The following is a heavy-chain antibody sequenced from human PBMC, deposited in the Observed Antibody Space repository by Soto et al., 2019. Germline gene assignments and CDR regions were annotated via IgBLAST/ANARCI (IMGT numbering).Heavy chain of an antibody. CDR2: VSGDNGHT. J-gene: IGHJ5*02. D-gene: IGHD3-16*01. CDR3: ARDLGFCRRGTCDREWCDP. CDR1: GYTFTTHG. V-gene: IGHV1-18*01. Sequence: QVQLVQSGAEVKKPGASVKVSCKASGYTFTTHGISWVRQAPGQGLEWMGWVSGDNGHTNYAQSLQGRVTMTTDTSTNTGYMELRTLRSDDTAVYYWARDLGFCRRGTCDREWCDPWGQGTLVTVSS.